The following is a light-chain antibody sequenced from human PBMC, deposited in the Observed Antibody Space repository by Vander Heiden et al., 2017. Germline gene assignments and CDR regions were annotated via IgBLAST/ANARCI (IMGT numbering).Light chain of an antibody. V-gene: IGKV1-8*01. Sequence: AIRMTQSPSSFSASTGDRVTITCRASQGISSYLAWYQQKPGKAPKLLIFDTSTLQSGVPSRFSGSGSGTDFTLIISCLQSEDFATYYYQQYYTNPQAFGQGTKVEIK. CDR3: QQYYTNPQA. CDR1: QGISSY. CDR2: DTS. J-gene: IGKJ1*01.